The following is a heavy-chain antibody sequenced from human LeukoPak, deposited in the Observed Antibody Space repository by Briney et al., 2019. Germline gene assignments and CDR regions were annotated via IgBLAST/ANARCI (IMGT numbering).Heavy chain of an antibody. J-gene: IGHJ4*02. D-gene: IGHD3-9*01. Sequence: PGGSLRLSCAASGFTFSSYGMHWVRQAPGKGLEWVAVISYDGSNKYYADSVKGRFTISRDNSENTLYLQMNSLRAEDTAVYYCAKEAHYDILTGYSYYFDYWGQGTLVTVSS. CDR2: ISYDGSNK. V-gene: IGHV3-30*18. CDR3: AKEAHYDILTGYSYYFDY. CDR1: GFTFSSYG.